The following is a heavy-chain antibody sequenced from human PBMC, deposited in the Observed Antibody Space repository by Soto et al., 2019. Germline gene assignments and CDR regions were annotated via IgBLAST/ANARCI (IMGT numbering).Heavy chain of an antibody. CDR1: GGSINNYY. Sequence: LQESGPGLVKPSETLSLTCTVSGGSINNYYWNWIRQPAGKGVEWIGRIYSSGTTNHSPSLKSRFTMSFNSSKNLLSLSLSSVTAADTATYYCARGSAVTSARGSFGALDVWGQGTVVTVAS. V-gene: IGHV4-4*07. CDR2: IYSSGTT. J-gene: IGHJ3*01. D-gene: IGHD3-16*01. CDR3: ARGSAVTSARGSFGALDV.